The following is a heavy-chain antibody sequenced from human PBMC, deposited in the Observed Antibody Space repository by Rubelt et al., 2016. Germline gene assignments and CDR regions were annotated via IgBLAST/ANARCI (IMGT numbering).Heavy chain of an antibody. Sequence: EVQLVESGGGLVQPGGSLRLSCVPSGFTVSSHYMSWVRQAPGKGLEWVSVIYSGGSTYYADSVKGRFTISRDNSKNTLYLQMNSLRAEDTAVYYCARDKFVGGNSGYYDYGMAVWGQGTTVTVSS. J-gene: IGHJ6*02. CDR1: GFTVSSHY. CDR3: ARDKFVGGNSGYYDYGMAV. CDR2: IYSGGST. D-gene: IGHD4-23*01. V-gene: IGHV3-53*01.